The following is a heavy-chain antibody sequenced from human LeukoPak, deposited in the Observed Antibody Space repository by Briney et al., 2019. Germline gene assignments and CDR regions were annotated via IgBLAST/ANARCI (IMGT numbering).Heavy chain of an antibody. Sequence: GGSLRLSCAASGSTFSSYVMSWVRQAPGKGPEWVSTISGSGGSTYYADSVKGRFTISRDNSKNTLDLQMNSLRAEDTAVYFCAKAVLTAYYNYWGQGTLVTVSS. CDR3: AKAVLTAYYNY. CDR2: ISGSGGST. J-gene: IGHJ4*02. D-gene: IGHD3-9*01. CDR1: GSTFSSYV. V-gene: IGHV3-23*01.